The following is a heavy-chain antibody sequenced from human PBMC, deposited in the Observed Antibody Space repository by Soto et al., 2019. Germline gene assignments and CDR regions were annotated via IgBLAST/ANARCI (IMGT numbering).Heavy chain of an antibody. CDR3: ARDNDGSVPLSYFVL. J-gene: IGHJ4*02. V-gene: IGHV3-23*01. D-gene: IGHD2-15*01. CDR1: GFTFRSYA. CDR2: ISDNGGRT. Sequence: GELRLSCAASGFTFRSYAMNWVFQAPGQGLEWVSVISDNGGRTYYADSVKGRFTISRDNSKKTVDLQMNSLRAEDTAVNYCARDNDGSVPLSYFVLRCLGT.